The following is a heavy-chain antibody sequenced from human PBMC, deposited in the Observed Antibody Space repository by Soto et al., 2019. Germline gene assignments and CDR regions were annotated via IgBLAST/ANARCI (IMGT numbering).Heavy chain of an antibody. V-gene: IGHV4-34*01. D-gene: IGHD5-18*01. J-gene: IGHJ6*03. CDR2: INHSGST. CDR3: ATRYSYGSSTLYYYYMDV. CDR1: GGSFSGYY. Sequence: SETLSLTCAVYGGSFSGYYWSWIRQPPGKGLEWIGEINHSGSTNYNPSLKSRVTISVDTPKNQFSLKLSSVTAADTAVYYCATRYSYGSSTLYYYYMDVWGKGTTVTVSS.